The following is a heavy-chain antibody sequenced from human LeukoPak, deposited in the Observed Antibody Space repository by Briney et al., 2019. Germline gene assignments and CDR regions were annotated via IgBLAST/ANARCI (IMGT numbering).Heavy chain of an antibody. D-gene: IGHD6-6*01. Sequence: SVKVSCKASGGTFSSYAISWVRQAPGQGLEWMGGIIPIFGTANYAQKFQGRVTITTDESTSTAYMELSSLRSEDTAVYYRATRGGRTRKYSSSSPKLGDYYYMDVWGKGTTVTVSS. J-gene: IGHJ6*03. V-gene: IGHV1-69*05. CDR1: GGTFSSYA. CDR3: ATRGGRTRKYSSSSPKLGDYYYMDV. CDR2: IIPIFGTA.